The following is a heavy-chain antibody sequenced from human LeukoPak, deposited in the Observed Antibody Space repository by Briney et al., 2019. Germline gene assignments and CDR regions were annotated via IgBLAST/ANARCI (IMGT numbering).Heavy chain of an antibody. CDR2: VYYSGTT. Sequence: SETLSLTCTLSGGSISSRNSRSSYYWGWIRQPPGEGLEWIGSVYYSGTTYYSPSLKSRVTISVDTSKNQFSLKLSSVTASDTAVYYCARLYGDYETPAFDIWGQGTMVTVSS. CDR1: GGSISSRNSRSSYY. D-gene: IGHD4-17*01. V-gene: IGHV4-39*01. J-gene: IGHJ3*02. CDR3: ARLYGDYETPAFDI.